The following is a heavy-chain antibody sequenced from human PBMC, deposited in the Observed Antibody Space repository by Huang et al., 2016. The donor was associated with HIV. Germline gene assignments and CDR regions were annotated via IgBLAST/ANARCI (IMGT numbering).Heavy chain of an antibody. Sequence: EVQLVESGGGLVQPGGSLRLSCAASGFSISSYWMHWVRQAPGKGLLWVSLINSDGRSTSYADSVKGRFTISRDNAKNPLYLQMNSLRAEDTAVYYCARDPRIQSWLNFFDYWGQGTLVSVSS. CDR3: ARDPRIQSWLNFFDY. CDR1: GFSISSYW. D-gene: IGHD3-22*01. CDR2: INSDGRST. V-gene: IGHV3-74*01. J-gene: IGHJ4*02.